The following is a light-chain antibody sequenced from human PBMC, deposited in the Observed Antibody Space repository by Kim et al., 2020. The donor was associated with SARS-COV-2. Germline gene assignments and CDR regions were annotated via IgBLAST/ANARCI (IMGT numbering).Light chain of an antibody. CDR1: QSSNSH. V-gene: IGKV3-15*01. CDR3: QQYSHWPPMYT. Sequence: SPCERASLTCRASQSSNSHLARYVQETGRARSHLIYDACTRATGIPTRFSRSGSGTDLAHTLSSLQSEDCAINYCQQYSHWPPMYTFGQGTKLEI. CDR2: DAC. J-gene: IGKJ2*01.